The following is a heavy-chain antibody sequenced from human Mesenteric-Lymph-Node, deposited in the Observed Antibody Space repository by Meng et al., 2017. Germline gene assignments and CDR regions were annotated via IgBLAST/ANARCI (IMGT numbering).Heavy chain of an antibody. CDR1: GDTVSFNTSL. V-gene: IGHV6-1*01. D-gene: IGHD3-16*01. Sequence: QIQLQLTGRGLVRPSQTLSLSSAIPGDTVSFNTSLWKWIRQPPSSGLEWLGRRYYRSRWHDDYVVHVQGRITVTPDTTKNQLSQELHSVTPEDTAVYYCARSRVSSPYDHVVVPSPFDYWSQGTLVTVSS. J-gene: IGHJ4*02. CDR2: RYYRSRWHD. CDR3: ARSRVSSPYDHVVVPSPFDY.